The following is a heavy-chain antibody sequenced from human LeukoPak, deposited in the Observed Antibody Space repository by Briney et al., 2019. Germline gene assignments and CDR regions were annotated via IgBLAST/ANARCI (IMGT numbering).Heavy chain of an antibody. J-gene: IGHJ4*02. D-gene: IGHD1-1*01. Sequence: PGGSLRLSCAAFGFTFSDYYMSWIRQAPGKGLEWVSYISKSGSDSNFADSVKGRFIISRDNAKNSLYLQMNSLRAEDTAVYYCARVGATGTADYWGQGTLVTVSS. V-gene: IGHV3-11*06. CDR2: ISKSGSDS. CDR1: GFTFSDYY. CDR3: ARVGATGTADY.